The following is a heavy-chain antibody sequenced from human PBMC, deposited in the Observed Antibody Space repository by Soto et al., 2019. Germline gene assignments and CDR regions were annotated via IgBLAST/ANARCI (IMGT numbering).Heavy chain of an antibody. CDR3: ARKDSGYADYMDV. CDR2: IYYSGGT. J-gene: IGHJ6*03. D-gene: IGHD5-12*01. V-gene: IGHV4-31*03. Sequence: QVQLQESGPGLVKPSQTQSLTCTVSGGSISRGGYYWSWIRQHPGKGLEWIGYIYYSGGTYYNPSLKSRVTISVDTSESQFSLRLSSVTAADTALYYCARKDSGYADYMDVWGTGTTVTVSS. CDR1: GGSISRGGYY.